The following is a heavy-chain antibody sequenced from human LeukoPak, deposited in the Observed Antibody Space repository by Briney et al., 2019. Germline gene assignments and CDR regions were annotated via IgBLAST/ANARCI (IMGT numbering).Heavy chain of an antibody. J-gene: IGHJ5*02. Sequence: GRSLRLSCAASGFTFSSYAMHWVRQAPGKGLEWVAVISYDGSNKYYADSVKGRFTISRDNSKNTLYLQMNSLRAADTAVYYCARALRPWGQGTLVTVSS. CDR1: GFTFSSYA. CDR3: ARALRP. V-gene: IGHV3-30*04. CDR2: ISYDGSNK.